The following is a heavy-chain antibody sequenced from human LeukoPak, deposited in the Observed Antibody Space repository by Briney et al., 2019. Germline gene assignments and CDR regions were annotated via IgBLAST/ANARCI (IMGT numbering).Heavy chain of an antibody. Sequence: GGSLRLSCVGSGFSFSSYWMSWVRQAPGKGLEWVANIKQDGSETYYVDSVKGRFTIARGNAKNSLFLQMNSLRVDDRALYYCTRGMTYYYDSTGYFGDSWGQGTLVTVSS. V-gene: IGHV3-7*01. CDR3: TRGMTYYYDSTGYFGDS. J-gene: IGHJ5*01. CDR1: GFSFSSYW. D-gene: IGHD3-22*01. CDR2: IKQDGSET.